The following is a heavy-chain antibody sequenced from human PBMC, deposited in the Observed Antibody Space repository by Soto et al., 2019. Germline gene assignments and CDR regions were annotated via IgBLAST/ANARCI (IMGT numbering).Heavy chain of an antibody. CDR3: ARSHDILTGFSSPHFDY. CDR1: GDSVSSYY. J-gene: IGHJ4*02. CDR2: IYYSVST. Sequence: QVQLQESGPGLVKPSETLSLTCTVSGDSVSSYYWSWIRQPPGKGLEWIGYIYYSVSTNYNPSLKSRVTISVDTSKIQFSLKLSSVTAADTAVYYCARSHDILTGFSSPHFDYWGQGTLVTVSS. D-gene: IGHD3-9*01. V-gene: IGHV4-59*02.